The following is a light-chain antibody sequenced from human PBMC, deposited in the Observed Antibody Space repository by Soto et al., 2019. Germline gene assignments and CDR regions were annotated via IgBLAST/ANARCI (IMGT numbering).Light chain of an antibody. V-gene: IGKV3-20*01. Sequence: ELVLTQSPGTLSLSPGEIANLSSRASQSVSSSYLAWYQQKPGQAPRLLIYDASNRATGIPDRFSGGGSGTDFTLTISRLEPEDFAVYYCQQFASYPLTFGGGTKVDIK. J-gene: IGKJ4*01. CDR1: QSVSSSY. CDR2: DAS. CDR3: QQFASYPLT.